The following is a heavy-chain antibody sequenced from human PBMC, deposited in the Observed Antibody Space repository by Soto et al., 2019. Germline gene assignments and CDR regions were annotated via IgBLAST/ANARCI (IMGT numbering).Heavy chain of an antibody. CDR3: ARDSNWGSSGNAFDI. CDR2: IIPIFGTA. CDR1: GGTFSSYA. D-gene: IGHD7-27*01. J-gene: IGHJ3*02. Sequence: ASVKVSCKASGGTFSSYAISWVRQAPGQGLEWMGGIIPIFGTANYAQKFQGRVTITADESTSTAYMELSSLRSEDTAVYYCARDSNWGSSGNAFDIWGQGTMVTVSS. V-gene: IGHV1-69*13.